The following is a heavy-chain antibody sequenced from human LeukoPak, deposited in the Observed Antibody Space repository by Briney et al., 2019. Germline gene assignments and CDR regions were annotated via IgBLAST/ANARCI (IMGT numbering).Heavy chain of an antibody. J-gene: IGHJ4*02. CDR2: IKQDGSEK. V-gene: IGHV3-7*01. Sequence: PGGSLRLSCAASGFTFSSYWMSWVRQAPGKGLEWVANIKQDGSEKYYVDSVKGRFTISRDNAKNSLYLQMNSLTAEDTAVYYCAKDRSGSYSQGLDYWGQGTLVTVSS. CDR3: AKDRSGSYSQGLDY. CDR1: GFTFSSYW. D-gene: IGHD1-26*01.